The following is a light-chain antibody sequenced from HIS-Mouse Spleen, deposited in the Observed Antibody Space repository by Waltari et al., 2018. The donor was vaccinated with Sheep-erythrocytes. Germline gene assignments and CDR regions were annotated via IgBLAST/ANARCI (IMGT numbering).Light chain of an antibody. CDR3: QAWDSSTVV. J-gene: IGLJ2*01. Sequence: SYELTQPPSVSVSPGQTASITCSGDKLGDKYACWYHQKPGQSPVLVIDQDRKRPSGVPERFSGSNSGNTATLTISGTQAMDEADYYCQAWDSSTVVFGGGTKLTVL. CDR1: KLGDKY. CDR2: QDR. V-gene: IGLV3-1*01.